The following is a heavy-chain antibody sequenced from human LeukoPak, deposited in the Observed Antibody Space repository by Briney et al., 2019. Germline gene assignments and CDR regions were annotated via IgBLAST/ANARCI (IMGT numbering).Heavy chain of an antibody. CDR2: TYYRSKWYN. CDR1: GDSVSSNSAA. V-gene: IGHV6-1*01. D-gene: IGHD1-26*01. CDR3: ARVSSYSPNNWFDP. Sequence: SQTLSLTCALSGDSVSSNSAAWNWLRQSPSRGLEWLGRTYYRSKWYNDYAVSVKSPITINPDTSKNQFSLQLNSVTPEDTAVYYCARVSSYSPNNWFDPWGQGTLVTVSS. J-gene: IGHJ5*02.